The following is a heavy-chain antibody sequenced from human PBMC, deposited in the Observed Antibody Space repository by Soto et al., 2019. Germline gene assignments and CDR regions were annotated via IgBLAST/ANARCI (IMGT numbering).Heavy chain of an antibody. CDR1: GFSFSSFA. J-gene: IGHJ6*02. CDR2: ISGSDDST. V-gene: IGHV3-23*01. Sequence: EVQLLESGGGFIHPGGSLRLSCAASGFSFSSFAMNWVHQAPGKGLEWVSIISGSDDSTFYADSVKGRFTISRDNSKSTLYLQINSLRAEDTAVYYCAKTRGAMIYAISVYGMDVWGQGTTVTVSS. CDR3: AKTRGAMIYAISVYGMDV. D-gene: IGHD2-8*01.